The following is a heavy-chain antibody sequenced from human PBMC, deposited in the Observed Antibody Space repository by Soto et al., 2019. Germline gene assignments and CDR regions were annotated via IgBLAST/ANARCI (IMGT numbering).Heavy chain of an antibody. J-gene: IGHJ4*02. Sequence: GSLRLSCPASGLTFSSYWMHWVRQAPGEGLVWVSRINSDGSRITYADSVKGRFTISRDSAKNTVYLQMNSLRVEDTAVYYCTRDSVGSSWPPPFDYWGQGTLVTV. CDR2: INSDGSRI. CDR3: TRDSVGSSWPPPFDY. D-gene: IGHD6-13*01. V-gene: IGHV3-74*01. CDR1: GLTFSSYW.